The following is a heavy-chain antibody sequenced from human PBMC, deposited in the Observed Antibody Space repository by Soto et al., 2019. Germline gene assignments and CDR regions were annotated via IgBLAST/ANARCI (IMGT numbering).Heavy chain of an antibody. CDR1: GFTFSKYG. V-gene: IGHV3-23*01. Sequence: PGGSLRLSCGASGFTFSKYGMTWVRLAPGKGLEWVSSLSARGGRAYYADSVMGRFSISRENVKNILSLQMNSLRVDDTVVYYCAGDPGDFDEVFDHWGEGTLVTVS. CDR2: LSARGGRA. D-gene: IGHD2-21*02. J-gene: IGHJ4*01. CDR3: AGDPGDFDEVFDH.